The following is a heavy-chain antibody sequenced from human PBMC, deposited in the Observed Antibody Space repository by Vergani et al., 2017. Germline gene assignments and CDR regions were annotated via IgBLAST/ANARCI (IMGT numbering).Heavy chain of an antibody. CDR1: GASIRSSNYY. CDR3: ARHSTVEWLVKLGWIDP. J-gene: IGHJ5*02. D-gene: IGHD6-19*01. CDR2: IYYSGST. Sequence: QLQLQESGPGPVKPSAILSLTCSVSGASIRSSNYYWGWIRQPPGKGLEWIASIYYSGSTYYNPSLKSRVTISVDTSKNQFSLKLSSVTAADTAVYFCARHSTVEWLVKLGWIDPWGQGILVTVSS. V-gene: IGHV4-39*01.